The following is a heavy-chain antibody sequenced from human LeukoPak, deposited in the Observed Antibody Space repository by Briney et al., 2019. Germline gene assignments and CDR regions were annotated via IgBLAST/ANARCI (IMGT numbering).Heavy chain of an antibody. CDR1: GYTFTSYA. V-gene: IGHV1-3*01. CDR3: ARGVYCSGGSCYPIDY. Sequence: ASVKVPCKASGYTFTSYAMHWVRQAPGQRLEWMGWINAGNGNTKYSQKFQGRVTITRDTSASTAYMELSSLRSEDTAVYYCARGVYCSGGSCYPIDYWGQGTLVTVSS. CDR2: INAGNGNT. J-gene: IGHJ4*02. D-gene: IGHD2-15*01.